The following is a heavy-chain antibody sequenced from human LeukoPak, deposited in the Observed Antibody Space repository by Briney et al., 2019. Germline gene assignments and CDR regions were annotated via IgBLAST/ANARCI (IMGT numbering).Heavy chain of an antibody. CDR2: INPNSGGT. D-gene: IGHD1-7*01. J-gene: IGHJ4*02. CDR1: GSTFTGNY. CDR3: ARAGDRGNLA. Sequence: KPGASVRVSCKAPGSTFTGNYMHWVRQAPGKGLEWMGWINPNSGGTDYAQDFHGRVTMTRATSTTPPYMELSSLRPDATAVYYCARAGDRGNLAWGQGTLGTVSS. V-gene: IGHV1-2*02.